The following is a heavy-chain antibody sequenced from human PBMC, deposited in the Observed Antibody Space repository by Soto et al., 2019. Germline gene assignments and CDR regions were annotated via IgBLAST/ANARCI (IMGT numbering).Heavy chain of an antibody. CDR3: SRRSSGWYFDY. V-gene: IGHV3-23*01. Sequence: EVQLLESGGGLVQPGGSLRLSCAASGFTFSSYARSWVRQAPGKGLEWVSVISGSGGSTYYADSVKGRFTISRDNSKNTLYLQMNSLRAEDTAVYYCSRRSSGWYFDYWGQGTLVTVSS. J-gene: IGHJ4*02. CDR1: GFTFSSYA. CDR2: ISGSGGST. D-gene: IGHD6-19*01.